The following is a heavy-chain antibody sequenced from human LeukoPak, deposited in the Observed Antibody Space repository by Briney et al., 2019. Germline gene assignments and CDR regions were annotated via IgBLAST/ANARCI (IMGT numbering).Heavy chain of an antibody. J-gene: IGHJ6*03. D-gene: IGHD2-15*01. Sequence: SETLSLTCTISGDSIGRINYFWGWIRQAPGKGLEWIVSMSYSGHTYYNPSLKSRVTTSIDTSKNQLSLNLKSVTAADTAVHYCARAGVVGYCSGGSCYSGYYYYMDVWGKGTTVTVSS. CDR2: MSYSGHT. CDR3: ARAGVVGYCSGGSCYSGYYYYMDV. CDR1: GDSIGRINYF. V-gene: IGHV4-39*07.